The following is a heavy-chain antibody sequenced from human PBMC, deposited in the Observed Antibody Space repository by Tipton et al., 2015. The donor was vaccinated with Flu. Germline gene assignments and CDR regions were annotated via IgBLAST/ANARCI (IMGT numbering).Heavy chain of an antibody. CDR1: GGSISSYY. D-gene: IGHD3-9*01. J-gene: IGHJ3*02. V-gene: IGHV4-59*12. Sequence: TLSLTCTVSGGSISSYYWSWIRQPPGKGLEWIGYIYYSGSTNYNPSLKSRVTMSVDTSKNQFSLKLSSVTAADTAVYYCARDFHDILTGLRDDAFDIWGQGTMVTVSS. CDR2: IYYSGST. CDR3: ARDFHDILTGLRDDAFDI.